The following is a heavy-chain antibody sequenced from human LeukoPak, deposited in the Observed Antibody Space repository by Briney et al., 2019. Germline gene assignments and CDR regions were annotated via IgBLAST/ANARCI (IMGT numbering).Heavy chain of an antibody. J-gene: IGHJ4*02. CDR2: ISGSNSAI. V-gene: IGHV3-48*04. CDR3: AREPKSSGSGFDY. CDR1: GFTFSRYS. D-gene: IGHD3-22*01. Sequence: GGSLRLSCAASGFTFSRYSMNWVRQAPGKGLEWVSYISGSNSAIYYADSVQGRFTISRDNAKNSLYLQMNSLRADDTAVYYCAREPKSSGSGFDYWGQGTLVTVSS.